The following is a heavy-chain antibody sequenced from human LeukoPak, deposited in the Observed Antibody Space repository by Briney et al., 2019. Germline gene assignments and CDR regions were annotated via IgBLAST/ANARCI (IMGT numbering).Heavy chain of an antibody. Sequence: SETLSLTCAVYGGSFSGYYWSWIRQPPGKGLEWIGEINHSGSTNYNPSLKSRVTISVDTSKNQFSLKLSSVTAADTAVYYCARPTGVMTISDYWGQGTLVTVSS. D-gene: IGHD2-21*01. CDR2: INHSGST. V-gene: IGHV4-34*01. J-gene: IGHJ4*02. CDR1: GGSFSGYY. CDR3: ARPTGVMTISDY.